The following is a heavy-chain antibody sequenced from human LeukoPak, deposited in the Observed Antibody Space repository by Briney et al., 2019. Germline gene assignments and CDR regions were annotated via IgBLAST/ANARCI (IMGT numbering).Heavy chain of an antibody. J-gene: IGHJ4*02. Sequence: SETLSLTCAVYGGSFSGYYWSWIRQPPGKGLEWIGEINHSGSTNYNPSLKSRVTISVDTSKNQFSLKLSSVTAADTAVYYCARSSFGELSLLPFDYWGQGTLVTVSS. CDR1: GGSFSGYY. CDR3: ARSSFGELSLLPFDY. V-gene: IGHV4-34*01. CDR2: INHSGST. D-gene: IGHD3-10*01.